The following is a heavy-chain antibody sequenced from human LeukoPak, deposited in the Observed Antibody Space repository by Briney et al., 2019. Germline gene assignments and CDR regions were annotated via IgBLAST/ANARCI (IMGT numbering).Heavy chain of an antibody. Sequence: SETLSLTCAVSGASFSDYYWSWIRQPPGKGLEWIGDLSYSGNANYNPSLKSRVTMSADTSKNQFSLKLTSVTAPDTALYYCARHAYSDPGYFDLWGQGTRVTVSS. CDR3: ARHAYSDPGYFDL. V-gene: IGHV4-59*08. J-gene: IGHJ4*02. D-gene: IGHD5-12*01. CDR1: GASFSDYY. CDR2: LSYSGNA.